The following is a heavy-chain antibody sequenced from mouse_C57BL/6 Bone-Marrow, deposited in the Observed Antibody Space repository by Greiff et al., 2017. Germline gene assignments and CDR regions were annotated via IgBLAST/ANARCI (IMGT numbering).Heavy chain of an antibody. D-gene: IGHD1-1*01. V-gene: IGHV3-6*01. Sequence: EVKLVESGPGLVKPSQSLSLTCSVTGYSITSGYYWNWIRQFPGNKLEWMGYISYDGSNNYNPSLKNRISITRDTSKNQFFLKLSSLTTEDTATYYCARSITTVGYFDYWGQGTTLTVSS. CDR2: ISYDGSN. CDR3: ARSITTVGYFDY. CDR1: GYSITSGYY. J-gene: IGHJ2*01.